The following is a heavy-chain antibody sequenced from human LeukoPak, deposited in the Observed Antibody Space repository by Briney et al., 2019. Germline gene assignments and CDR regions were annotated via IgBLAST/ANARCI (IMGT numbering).Heavy chain of an antibody. CDR3: AITYYDILTGYYVYDAFDI. CDR1: GGTFSSYA. J-gene: IGHJ3*02. D-gene: IGHD3-9*01. Sequence: ASVKVSCKASGGTFSSYAISWVRQAPGQGLEWMGGIIPIFGTANYAQKFQGRVTITADKSTSTACMELSSLRSEDTAVYYCAITYYDILTGYYVYDAFDIWGQGTMVTVSS. CDR2: IIPIFGTA. V-gene: IGHV1-69*06.